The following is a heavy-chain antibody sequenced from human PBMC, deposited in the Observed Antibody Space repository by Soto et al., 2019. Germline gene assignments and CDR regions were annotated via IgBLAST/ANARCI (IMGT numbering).Heavy chain of an antibody. CDR1: GGSFSGYY. J-gene: IGHJ4*02. CDR2: INHSGST. Sequence: QVQLQQWGAGLLKPSETLSLTCAVYGGSFSGYYWSWIRQPPGKGLEWIGEINHSGSTNYNPSLKSRVTISVDTSKNQFSLKLSSVTAADTAVYYCARLAAETIVVVPAAMVYFDYWGQGTLVAVSS. V-gene: IGHV4-34*01. D-gene: IGHD2-2*01. CDR3: ARLAAETIVVVPAAMVYFDY.